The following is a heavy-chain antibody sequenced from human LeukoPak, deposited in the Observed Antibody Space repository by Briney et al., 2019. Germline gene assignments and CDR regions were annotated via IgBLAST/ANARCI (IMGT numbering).Heavy chain of an antibody. CDR2: TYTSGST. V-gene: IGHV4-61*02. CDR3: ARVPLKLWPLL. J-gene: IGHJ4*02. D-gene: IGHD5-18*01. CDR1: GGSISNGSYY. Sequence: KPSETLSLTCTVSGGSISNGSYYWSWIRQPAGKGLEWIGRTYTSGSTNYNPSLKSRVTISVDTSKNQFSLKLSSVTAADTAVYYCARVPLKLWPLLWGQGTLVTVSS.